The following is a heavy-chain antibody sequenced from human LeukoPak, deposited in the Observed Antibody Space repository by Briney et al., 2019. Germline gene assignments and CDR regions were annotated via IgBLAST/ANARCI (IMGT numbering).Heavy chain of an antibody. D-gene: IGHD1-26*01. Sequence: PGGSLRLSCAASGFTFSSYAMSWVRQAPGKGLEWVSGISGSGGSANYADSVKGRFTISRDNSKNTLYLQMNSLRAEDTAVYYCAKDYRYSGNIKAFDIWGQGTMVTVSS. CDR2: ISGSGGSA. J-gene: IGHJ3*02. V-gene: IGHV3-23*01. CDR1: GFTFSSYA. CDR3: AKDYRYSGNIKAFDI.